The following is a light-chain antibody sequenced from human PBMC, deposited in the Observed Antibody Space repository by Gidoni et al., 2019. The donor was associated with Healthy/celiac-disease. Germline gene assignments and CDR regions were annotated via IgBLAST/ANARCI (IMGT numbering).Light chain of an antibody. J-gene: IGKJ4*01. CDR1: QCISSW. Sequence: DIQMTQSPSSGSASVGDRVTITCRASQCISSWVALYQQKPGKAPKLLIYAASRLQRGVPSRFRGSGSGIDFTLTISSLQPEDFATYYCQQANSFPLFGGGTKVEIK. CDR2: AAS. V-gene: IGKV1D-12*01. CDR3: QQANSFPL.